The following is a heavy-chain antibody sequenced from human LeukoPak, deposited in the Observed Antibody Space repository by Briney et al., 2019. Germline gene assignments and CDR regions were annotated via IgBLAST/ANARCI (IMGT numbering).Heavy chain of an antibody. D-gene: IGHD5-12*01. CDR2: IIPIFGTA. CDR3: AGGGFLVATIHNFDY. Sequence: GASVKVSCKASGGTFSSYAISWVRQAPGQGLEWMGGIIPIFGTANYAQKFQGKVTITADESTSTAYMKLSSLRSEDTAVYYCAGGGFLVATIHNFDYWGQGTLVTVSS. V-gene: IGHV1-69*01. J-gene: IGHJ4*02. CDR1: GGTFSSYA.